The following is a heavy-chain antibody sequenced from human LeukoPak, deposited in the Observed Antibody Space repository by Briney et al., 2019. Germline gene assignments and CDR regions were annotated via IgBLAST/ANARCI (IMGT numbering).Heavy chain of an antibody. J-gene: IGHJ4*02. V-gene: IGHV4-34*01. Sequence: SETLSLTCAVYGGSFSGYYWSWIRQPPGKGLEWIGEINHSGSTNYNPSLKSRVTISVDTSKNQFSLKLSSVTAADTAVYYCATGVHGIAAAGDYYFDYWGQGTLVTVSS. CDR2: INHSGST. D-gene: IGHD6-13*01. CDR3: ATGVHGIAAAGDYYFDY. CDR1: GGSFSGYY.